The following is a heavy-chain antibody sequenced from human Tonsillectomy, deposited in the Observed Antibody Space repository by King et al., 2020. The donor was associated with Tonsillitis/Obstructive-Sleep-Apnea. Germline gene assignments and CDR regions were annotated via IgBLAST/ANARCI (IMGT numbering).Heavy chain of an antibody. Sequence: VQLVESGGGVVQPGRSLRLSCAASGFTFSSYAMHWVRQAPGKGLEWVAVISYDGSNKYYADSVKGRFTISRDNSKNTLYVQMNRLRAEDTAGYYCARGTPAAAGPYLDYWGQGTLVTVSS. CDR3: ARGTPAAAGPYLDY. D-gene: IGHD6-13*01. V-gene: IGHV3-30*01. J-gene: IGHJ4*02. CDR2: ISYDGSNK. CDR1: GFTFSSYA.